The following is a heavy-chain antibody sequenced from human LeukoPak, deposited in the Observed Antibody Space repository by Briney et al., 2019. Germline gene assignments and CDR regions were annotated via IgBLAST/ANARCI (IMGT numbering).Heavy chain of an antibody. Sequence: GGSLRLSCAASGFTFSSYSMKWVRQAPGKGLEWVSSINNDSRYIYYADSMKGRFTISRDNAENSVYLHLSRLRAEDTAVYYCARELDSSFYYLDYWGQGTLVIVSS. D-gene: IGHD2/OR15-2a*01. V-gene: IGHV3-21*01. CDR3: ARELDSSFYYLDY. CDR1: GFTFSSYS. CDR2: INNDSRYI. J-gene: IGHJ4*02.